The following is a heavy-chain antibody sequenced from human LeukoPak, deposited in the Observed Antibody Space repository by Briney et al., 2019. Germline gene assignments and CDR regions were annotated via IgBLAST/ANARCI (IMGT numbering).Heavy chain of an antibody. D-gene: IGHD3-3*01. CDR3: ARDGDFWSGLNYYYGMDV. Sequence: ASVKVSCKASGYTFTSYDINWVRQATGQGLEWMGWMNPNSGHTGYAQKFQGRVAMTRNTSISTAYMELSSLRSDDTAVYYCARDGDFWSGLNYYYGMDVWGQGTTVTVSS. CDR2: MNPNSGHT. V-gene: IGHV1-8*01. J-gene: IGHJ6*02. CDR1: GYTFTSYD.